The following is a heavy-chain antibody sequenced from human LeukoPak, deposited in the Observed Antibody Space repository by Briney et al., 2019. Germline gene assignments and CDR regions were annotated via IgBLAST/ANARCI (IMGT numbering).Heavy chain of an antibody. V-gene: IGHV3-48*03. J-gene: IGHJ4*02. CDR1: GFIFSSYE. D-gene: IGHD4-17*01. CDR3: AREETNGDFDY. Sequence: GGSLRLSCAASGFIFSSYEMNWVRQAPGKGLEWVSYISSSGSTIYYADSVKGRFTISRDNAKNSLYLQMNSLRAEDTAVYYCAREETNGDFDYWGQGTLVTVSS. CDR2: ISSSGSTI.